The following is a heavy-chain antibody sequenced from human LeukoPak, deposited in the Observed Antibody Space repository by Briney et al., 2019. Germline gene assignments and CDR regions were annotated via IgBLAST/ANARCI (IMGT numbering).Heavy chain of an antibody. V-gene: IGHV4-59*01. CDR3: ARLLAGCPGGRCRAHFDY. Sequence: PSETLSFTCSVSGDSINSNYWSWMRQPPGKGLEWIGYIYYGGSTNYNPSLKSRVSMSVDTSKNQFSLNLSSVTAADTAVYHCARLLAGCPGGRCRAHFDYWGQGTLVTVSS. CDR1: GDSINSNY. D-gene: IGHD2-15*01. CDR2: IYYGGST. J-gene: IGHJ4*02.